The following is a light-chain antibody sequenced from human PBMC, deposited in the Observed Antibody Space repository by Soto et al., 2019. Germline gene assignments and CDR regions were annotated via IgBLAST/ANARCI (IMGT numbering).Light chain of an antibody. Sequence: EIVLTQSPATLSLSPGNRATLSCRASESVSRYLAWYQQKPGQAPRLLIYDASNRATGIPARFSGSGSGTDFTLTITSLEPEDFAVYYCQQRSNWPSTFGRGTKVEIK. V-gene: IGKV3-11*01. CDR1: ESVSRY. CDR2: DAS. CDR3: QQRSNWPST. J-gene: IGKJ4*01.